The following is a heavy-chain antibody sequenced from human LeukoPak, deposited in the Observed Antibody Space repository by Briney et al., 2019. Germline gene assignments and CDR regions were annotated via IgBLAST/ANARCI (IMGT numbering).Heavy chain of an antibody. Sequence: PSETLSLTCTVSGGSISSGSYYWSWIRQPAGKGLEWIGRIYTSGSTNYNPSLKSRVTISVDTSKNQFSLKLSSVTAADTAVYYCARLTTVTTEPRFPLDWGQGTLVTVSS. CDR1: GGSISSGSYY. J-gene: IGHJ4*02. D-gene: IGHD4-17*01. CDR2: IYTSGST. CDR3: ARLTTVTTEPRFPLD. V-gene: IGHV4-61*02.